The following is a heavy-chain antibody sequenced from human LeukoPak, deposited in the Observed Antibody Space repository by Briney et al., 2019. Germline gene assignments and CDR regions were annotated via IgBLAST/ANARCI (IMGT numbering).Heavy chain of an antibody. J-gene: IGHJ3*02. CDR2: ISSSSSYI. V-gene: IGHV3-11*06. CDR3: ARDWASMIVVVNGAFDI. Sequence: SGGSLRLSCAASGFTFSDYYMSWIRQAPGKGLEWVSSISSSSSYIYYADSVKGRFTISRDNAKNSLYLQMNSLRAEDTAVYYCARDWASMIVVVNGAFDIWGQGTMVTVSS. CDR1: GFTFSDYY. D-gene: IGHD3-22*01.